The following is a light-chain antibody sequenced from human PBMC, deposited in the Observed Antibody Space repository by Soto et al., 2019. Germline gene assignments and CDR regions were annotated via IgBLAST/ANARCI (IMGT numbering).Light chain of an antibody. V-gene: IGKV3-11*01. J-gene: IGKJ4*01. CDR2: DAS. Sequence: EIVLTQSPATLSLSPGERATLSCRSSQSVSSYLAWYQQKPGQAPRLLIYDASNRATGIPARFSGSGSGTGLTLTISSLEPEDFAVYYCQQRSNWTPGLTFGGGTKVEIK. CDR3: QQRSNWTPGLT. CDR1: QSVSSY.